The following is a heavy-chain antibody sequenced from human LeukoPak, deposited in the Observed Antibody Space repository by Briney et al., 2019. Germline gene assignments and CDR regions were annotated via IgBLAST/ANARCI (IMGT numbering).Heavy chain of an antibody. CDR3: AKATGYSYGFDY. Sequence: GGSLRLSCAASGFTFDDYAMHWVRQAPGKGLEWVSGISWNSGSIGYADSVKGRFTISRDNAKNSLYLQMNRLRAEDTALYYCAKATGYSYGFDYWGQGTLVTVSS. CDR1: GFTFDDYA. J-gene: IGHJ4*02. CDR2: ISWNSGSI. D-gene: IGHD5-18*01. V-gene: IGHV3-9*01.